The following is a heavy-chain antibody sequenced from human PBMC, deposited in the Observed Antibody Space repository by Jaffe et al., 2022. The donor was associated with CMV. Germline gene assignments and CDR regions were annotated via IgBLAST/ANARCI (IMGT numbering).Heavy chain of an antibody. D-gene: IGHD3-3*01. V-gene: IGHV3-43*01. CDR1: GFTFDDYT. CDR3: AKDLNVLRFLEWSPQAYYYYGMDV. J-gene: IGHJ6*02. Sequence: EVQLVESGGVVVQPGGSLRLSCAASGFTFDDYTMHWVRQAPGKGLEWVSLISWDGGSTYYADSVKGRFTISRDNSKNSLYLQMNSLRTEDTALYYCAKDLNVLRFLEWSPQAYYYYGMDVWGQGTTVTVSS. CDR2: ISWDGGST.